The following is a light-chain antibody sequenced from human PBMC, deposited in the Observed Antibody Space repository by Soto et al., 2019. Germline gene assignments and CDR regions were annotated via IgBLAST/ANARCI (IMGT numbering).Light chain of an antibody. CDR1: QDISNY. CDR3: QQSYSTPIT. CDR2: AAS. V-gene: IGKV1-39*01. Sequence: DIQRTQSPSSLSASVGDRVTITCQASQDISNYLNWYQKKPGKDPKILIYAASSLQSGVPSRFSGSGSGTDFNLTISSLQTEDFATYDCQQSYSTPITFGQGTRVEIK. J-gene: IGKJ5*01.